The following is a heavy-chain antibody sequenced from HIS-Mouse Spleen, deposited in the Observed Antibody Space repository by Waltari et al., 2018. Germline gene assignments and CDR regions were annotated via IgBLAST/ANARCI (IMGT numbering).Heavy chain of an antibody. V-gene: IGHV3-15*01. CDR1: GFTFSNAW. CDR2: IKSKTDGGTT. D-gene: IGHD3-16*02. CDR3: TTAAYDYVWGSYRWCFDY. J-gene: IGHJ4*02. Sequence: GGFLRPSCAASGFTFSNAWMSWVRQVPGKGLEWVGRIKSKTDGGTTDYAAPVESRFTISRDASKNTLYLQMNSLKTEDTAVYYCTTAAYDYVWGSYRWCFDYWGQGTLVTVSS.